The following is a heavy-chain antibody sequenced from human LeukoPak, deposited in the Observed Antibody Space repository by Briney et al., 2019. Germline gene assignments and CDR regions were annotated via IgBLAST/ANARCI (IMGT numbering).Heavy chain of an antibody. Sequence: ASVKVSCKASGYTFTSYGISWVGQAPGQELEGMGWISAYNGNTNYAQKLQGRVTMTTDTSTSTAYMELRSLRSDDTAVYYCASSRDYYYGSGSHPNDYWGQGTLVTVSS. D-gene: IGHD3-10*01. CDR2: ISAYNGNT. J-gene: IGHJ4*02. V-gene: IGHV1-18*04. CDR3: ASSRDYYYGSGSHPNDY. CDR1: GYTFTSYG.